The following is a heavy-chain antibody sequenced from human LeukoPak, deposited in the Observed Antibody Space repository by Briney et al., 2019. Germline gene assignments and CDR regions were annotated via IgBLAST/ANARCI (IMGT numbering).Heavy chain of an antibody. CDR1: GITFSSYS. J-gene: IGHJ5*02. Sequence: GSLRLSCVASGITFSSYSMNWVRQPPGKGLEWIGSIYHSGSTYYNPSLKSRVTISVDTSKNQFSLKLSSVTAADTAVYYCARDAYGGNSWGWFDPWGQGTLVTVSS. V-gene: IGHV4-38-2*02. CDR2: IYHSGST. D-gene: IGHD4-23*01. CDR3: ARDAYGGNSWGWFDP.